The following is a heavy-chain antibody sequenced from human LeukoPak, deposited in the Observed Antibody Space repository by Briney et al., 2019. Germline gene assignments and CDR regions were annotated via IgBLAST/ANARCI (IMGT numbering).Heavy chain of an antibody. D-gene: IGHD3-22*01. V-gene: IGHV3-66*01. Sequence: PGGSLRLSCAASGFTVSSNYMSWVRQAPGKGLEWVSVIYSGGSTYYADSVKGRFTISRDNSKNTLYLQMNSLRAEDTAVYYCAREAAYYDSSGYHFDYWGQGTLVTVSS. J-gene: IGHJ4*02. CDR1: GFTVSSNY. CDR2: IYSGGST. CDR3: AREAAYYDSSGYHFDY.